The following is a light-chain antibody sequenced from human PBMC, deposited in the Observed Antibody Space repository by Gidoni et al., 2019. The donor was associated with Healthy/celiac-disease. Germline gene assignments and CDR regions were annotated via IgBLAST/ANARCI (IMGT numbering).Light chain of an antibody. Sequence: DIVMTQSPLSLPVTPGEPASISCRSSQSLLHSNGYNYLDWYLQKPGQSPQLLIYLGSNRASGVPDRFSGSGSGTDFTLKSSRVEAEDVGVYYCMQALQTPTFXXXTRLEIK. V-gene: IGKV2-28*01. CDR1: QSLLHSNGYNY. CDR3: MQALQTPT. J-gene: IGKJ5*01. CDR2: LGS.